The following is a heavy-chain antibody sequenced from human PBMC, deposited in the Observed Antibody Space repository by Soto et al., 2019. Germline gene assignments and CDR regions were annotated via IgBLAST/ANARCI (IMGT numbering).Heavy chain of an antibody. Sequence: PSETLSLTCTVSGGSISSGGYYWSWIRQHPGKGLEWIGYIYYSGSTYYNPSLKSRVTISVDTSKNQFSLKLSSVTAADTAVYYCARDTGHYDFWSGYPGYAFDIWGQGTMVT. CDR2: IYYSGST. CDR1: GGSISSGGYY. J-gene: IGHJ3*02. D-gene: IGHD3-3*01. V-gene: IGHV4-31*03. CDR3: ARDTGHYDFWSGYPGYAFDI.